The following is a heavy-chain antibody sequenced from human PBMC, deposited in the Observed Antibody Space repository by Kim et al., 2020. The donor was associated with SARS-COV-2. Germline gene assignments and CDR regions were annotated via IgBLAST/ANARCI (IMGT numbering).Heavy chain of an antibody. D-gene: IGHD5-12*01. Sequence: GGSLRLSCAASGFTFSNYDMHWVRQPTGKGLEWVSGIGTAGDTYYEGSLKGRFTISRENVKNSLYLQMNSLTAGDTAVYYCARLFKEYSGYPFYFDYWGQGALVTVSS. CDR2: IGTAGDT. CDR1: GFTFSNYD. V-gene: IGHV3-13*01. CDR3: ARLFKEYSGYPFYFDY. J-gene: IGHJ4*02.